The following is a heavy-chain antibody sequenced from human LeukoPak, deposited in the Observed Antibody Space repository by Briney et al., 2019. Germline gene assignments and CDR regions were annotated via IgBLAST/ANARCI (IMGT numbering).Heavy chain of an antibody. Sequence: PSETLSLTCTVSGGSISSSSYYWSWIRQPAGKGLEWIGRIYTSGNTNYNSSLQSRVNMSVDTSKNQFSLKLSSVTAADTAVYYCARENIAARPLDYWGQGTLVTVSS. CDR3: ARENIAARPLDY. CDR2: IYTSGNT. CDR1: GGSISSSSYY. J-gene: IGHJ4*02. V-gene: IGHV4-61*02. D-gene: IGHD6-6*01.